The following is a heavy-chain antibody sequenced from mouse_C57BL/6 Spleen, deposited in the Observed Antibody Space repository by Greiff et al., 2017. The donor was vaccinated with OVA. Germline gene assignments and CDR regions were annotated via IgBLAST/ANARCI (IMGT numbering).Heavy chain of an antibody. CDR2: ISDGGSYT. D-gene: IGHD2-3*01. J-gene: IGHJ1*03. CDR1: GFTFSSYA. Sequence: EVKLVESGGGLVKPGGSLKLSCAASGFTFSSYAMSWVRQTPEKRLEWVATISDGGSYTYYPDNVKGRFTISRDNAKNNLYLQMSHLKSEDTAMYYCARGGDGYYYWYFDVWGTGTTVTVSS. V-gene: IGHV5-4*03. CDR3: ARGGDGYYYWYFDV.